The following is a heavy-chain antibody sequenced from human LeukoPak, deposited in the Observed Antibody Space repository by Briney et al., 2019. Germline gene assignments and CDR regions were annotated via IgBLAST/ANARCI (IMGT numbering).Heavy chain of an antibody. V-gene: IGHV4-61*02. J-gene: IGHJ3*02. CDR1: GGSFNTHTYF. CDR2: IYSSGAT. Sequence: ASETLSLTCTVSGGSFNTHTYFWNWVRQPAGKRLEWVGRIYSSGATEYNPSLHSRVTMSLDMSRNQFSLKLNSATASDTAVYYCARYREPYDHLPHAFDMWGQGTMVTVSS. D-gene: IGHD5-12*01. CDR3: ARYREPYDHLPHAFDM.